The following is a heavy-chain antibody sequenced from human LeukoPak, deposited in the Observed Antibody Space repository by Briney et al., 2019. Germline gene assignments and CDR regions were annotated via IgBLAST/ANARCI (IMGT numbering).Heavy chain of an antibody. V-gene: IGHV4-59*08. CDR1: GGSIGSYY. D-gene: IGHD3-22*01. CDR2: IYYSGST. Sequence: SETLSLTCTVSGGSIGSYYWNWIRQPPGKGLEWIGYIYYSGSTNYNPSLNSRVTISVDTSKNQFSLKLSSVTAADTAVYYCASLGDSRDYYPWGQGTLVTVSS. CDR3: ASLGDSRDYYP. J-gene: IGHJ5*02.